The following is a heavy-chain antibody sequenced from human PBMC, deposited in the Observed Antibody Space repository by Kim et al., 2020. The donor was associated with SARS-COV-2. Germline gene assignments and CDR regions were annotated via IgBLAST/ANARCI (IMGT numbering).Heavy chain of an antibody. CDR2: IRSKAYGGTT. Sequence: GGSLRLSCTASGFTFGDYAMSWFRQAPGKGLEWVGFIRSKAYGGTTEYAASVKGRFTISRDDSKSIAYLQMNSLKTEDTAVYYCTREGVLLWFGELGDVWGQGTTVTVSS. CDR3: TREGVLLWFGELGDV. D-gene: IGHD3-10*01. J-gene: IGHJ6*02. CDR1: GFTFGDYA. V-gene: IGHV3-49*03.